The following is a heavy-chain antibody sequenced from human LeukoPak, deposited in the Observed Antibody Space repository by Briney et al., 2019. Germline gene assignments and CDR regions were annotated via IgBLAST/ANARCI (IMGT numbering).Heavy chain of an antibody. V-gene: IGHV4-39*01. J-gene: IGHJ3*02. CDR3: ATESDPDAFDI. Sequence: SETLSLTCTVSGGSISSRSYYWGWVRQPPGKGLEWIASIYYSGNTYYNPSLKSRVTISGDTSKNQFSLKLSSVTAADTAVYYCATESDPDAFDIWGQGTMVTVSS. CDR1: GGSISSRSYY. D-gene: IGHD1-14*01. CDR2: IYYSGNT.